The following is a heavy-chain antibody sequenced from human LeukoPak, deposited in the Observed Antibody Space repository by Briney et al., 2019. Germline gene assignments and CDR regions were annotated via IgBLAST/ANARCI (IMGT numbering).Heavy chain of an antibody. D-gene: IGHD3-16*01. CDR1: GFTFRGYR. J-gene: IGHJ1*01. CDR3: AAIATSYAQWPNFVS. V-gene: IGHV3-21*01. CDR2: ISSSGNYI. Sequence: GGSLRLSYAASGFTFRGYRLNWVRQAPGKGLECVSSISSSGNYIHYADSVKGRFTISRDTAKNSLYLQVNSLRAEDTAVYYCAAIATSYAQWPNFVSWGQGTLVTVSS.